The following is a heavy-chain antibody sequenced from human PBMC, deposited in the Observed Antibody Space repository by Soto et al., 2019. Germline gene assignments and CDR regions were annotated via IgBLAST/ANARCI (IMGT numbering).Heavy chain of an antibody. D-gene: IGHD3-22*01. CDR3: ARVVGYYDSSGYYR. CDR2: ISSSSSYI. J-gene: IGHJ5*02. V-gene: IGHV3-21*01. Sequence: GGSMRLSCAASGFTFSSYSMNWVRQAPGKGLEWVSSISSSSSYIYYADSVKGRFTISRDNAKNSLYLQMNSLRAEDTAVYYCARVVGYYDSSGYYRWGQGTLVTVSS. CDR1: GFTFSSYS.